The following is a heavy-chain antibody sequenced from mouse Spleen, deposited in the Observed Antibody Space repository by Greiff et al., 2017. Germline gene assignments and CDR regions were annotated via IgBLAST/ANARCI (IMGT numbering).Heavy chain of an antibody. CDR2: IDPENGDT. D-gene: IGHD2-14*01. Sequence: EVKLQESGAELVRPGASVKLSCTASGFNIKDDYMHWVKQRPEQGLEWIGWIDPENGDTEYASKFQGKATITADTSSNTAYLQLSSLTSEDTAVYYCTGYRYDALGYWGQGTTLTVSS. V-gene: IGHV14-4*01. CDR3: TGYRYDALGY. CDR1: GFNIKDDY. J-gene: IGHJ2*01.